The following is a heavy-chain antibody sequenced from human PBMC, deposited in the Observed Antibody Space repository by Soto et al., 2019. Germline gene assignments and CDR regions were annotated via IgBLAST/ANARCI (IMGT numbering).Heavy chain of an antibody. CDR1: GGTFSSYA. Sequence: SVKVSCKASGGTFSSYAISWVRQAPGQGLEWMGGIIPIFGTANYAQKFQGRVTITADESTSTAYMELSSLRSEDTAVYYCARVDRDVVVVAATEGRWFDPWGQGTLVTVS. CDR2: IIPIFGTA. D-gene: IGHD2-15*01. J-gene: IGHJ5*02. CDR3: ARVDRDVVVVAATEGRWFDP. V-gene: IGHV1-69*13.